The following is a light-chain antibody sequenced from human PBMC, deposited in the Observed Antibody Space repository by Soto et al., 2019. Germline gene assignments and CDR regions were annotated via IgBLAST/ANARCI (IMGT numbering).Light chain of an antibody. V-gene: IGKV1-39*01. CDR1: QAIGNS. Sequence: DIQMTQSPSSLSASVGDRVTITCRTSQAIGNSLNWYQQKPGKAPNLLVYGTSTLQSGVPSRFSGSGSGTDFTLTISSPQREDFATYYCQQSYTSSWTFGQGTKVDIK. CDR2: GTS. J-gene: IGKJ1*01. CDR3: QQSYTSSWT.